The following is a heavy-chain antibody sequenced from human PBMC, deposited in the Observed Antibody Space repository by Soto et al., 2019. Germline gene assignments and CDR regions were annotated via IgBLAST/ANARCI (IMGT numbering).Heavy chain of an antibody. CDR1: GFTFSSYT. D-gene: IGHD1-1*01. Sequence: EVQLLESGGDLVQPGGSLRLSCAASGFTFSSYTMKWVRQAPGKGLEWVSTFVGSTGSTFYADSVKGRFTISRDDSKNTLYLQMNSLRVEDTAVYYCAKRNTTVATPANYFDYWGQGTLVTVSS. CDR3: AKRNTTVATPANYFDY. J-gene: IGHJ4*02. V-gene: IGHV3-23*01. CDR2: FVGSTGST.